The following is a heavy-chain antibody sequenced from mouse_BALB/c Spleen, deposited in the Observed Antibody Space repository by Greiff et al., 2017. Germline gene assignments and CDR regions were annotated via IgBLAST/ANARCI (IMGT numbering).Heavy chain of an antibody. CDR3: ANDGSARDGFAY. CDR1: GYSFTSYY. Sequence: DVKLQESGAELVKPGASVKLSCKASGYSFTSYYMHWVKQSHVKSLEWIGRINPYNGATSYNQNFKDKASLTVDKSSSTAYMELHSLTSEDSAVYYCANDGSARDGFAYWGQGTLVTVSA. D-gene: IGHD1-1*01. J-gene: IGHJ3*01. CDR2: INPYNGAT. V-gene: IGHV1-34*02.